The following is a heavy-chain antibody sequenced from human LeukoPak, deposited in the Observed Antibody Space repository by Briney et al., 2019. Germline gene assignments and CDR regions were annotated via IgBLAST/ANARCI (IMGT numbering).Heavy chain of an antibody. CDR3: ARDPLEYYDSSGYPDY. CDR2: INSDGSEG. J-gene: IGHJ4*02. CDR1: GFTFSGFW. D-gene: IGHD3-22*01. Sequence: GGSLRLSCAVSGFTFSGFWMSWSRHAPGKGLEWVASINSDGSEGYYADVVKGRFTISRDNAKNSLYLQINSLRAEDTAVYYCARDPLEYYDSSGYPDYWGQGTLVTVSS. V-gene: IGHV3-7*03.